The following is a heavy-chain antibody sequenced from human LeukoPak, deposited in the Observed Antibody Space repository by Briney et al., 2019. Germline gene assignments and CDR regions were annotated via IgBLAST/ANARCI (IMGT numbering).Heavy chain of an antibody. CDR1: GGSISSYY. CDR3: ARLPGIYYGSGNGFDP. Sequence: SETLSLTCTVSGGSISSYYWSWIRQPAGRGLEWIGRIYSSGSTKYNPSLESRVTMSVDTSKNHFSLNLSSVTAADTGVYYCARLPGIYYGSGNGFDPWGQGTLVTVSS. J-gene: IGHJ5*02. CDR2: IYSSGST. D-gene: IGHD3-10*01. V-gene: IGHV4-4*07.